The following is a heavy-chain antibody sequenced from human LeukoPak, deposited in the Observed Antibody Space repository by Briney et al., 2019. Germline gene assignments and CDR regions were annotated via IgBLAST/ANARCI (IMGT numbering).Heavy chain of an antibody. CDR3: AKERSSRVYRLFDY. D-gene: IGHD2-2*01. J-gene: IGHJ4*02. CDR1: GFTFSTYA. V-gene: IGHV3-23*01. Sequence: GGSLRLSCAASGFTFSTYAMNWVRQAPGKGLEWVSGISGSGDNTYYTDSVKGRFTISRDNSKDTLYLQMNSLRAEDTAVYYCAKERSSRVYRLFDYWGQGTLVTVSS. CDR2: ISGSGDNT.